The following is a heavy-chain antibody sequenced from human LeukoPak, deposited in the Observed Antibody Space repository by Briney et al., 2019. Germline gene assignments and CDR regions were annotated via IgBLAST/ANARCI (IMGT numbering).Heavy chain of an antibody. D-gene: IGHD6-13*01. V-gene: IGHV3-33*01. Sequence: GESLRLSCAASGFTFSSYAMHWVRQAPGKGLEWVAIIWSDGNNKYYADSVEGRFTISRDTSKNTLFLQMNSLRAEDTAVYYCARGQPGVAAAGNLDYWGQGTLVTVSS. J-gene: IGHJ4*02. CDR3: ARGQPGVAAAGNLDY. CDR2: IWSDGNNK. CDR1: GFTFSSYA.